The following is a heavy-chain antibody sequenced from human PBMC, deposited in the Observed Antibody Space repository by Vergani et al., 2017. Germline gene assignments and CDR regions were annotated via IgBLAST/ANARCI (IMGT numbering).Heavy chain of an antibody. V-gene: IGHV5-51*03. Sequence: EVELVQSAPEMRKPRESLKISCKGSEYSFGNYWIGWVRQMPGKGLEWMGIIYSADSDTRYSPSFQGQVTISADKSISTAFLQWDSLKASDTALYYCARNTTYTDSWGQGTLVTVSS. J-gene: IGHJ4*02. CDR2: IYSADSDT. D-gene: IGHD1-1*01. CDR1: EYSFGNYW. CDR3: ARNTTYTDS.